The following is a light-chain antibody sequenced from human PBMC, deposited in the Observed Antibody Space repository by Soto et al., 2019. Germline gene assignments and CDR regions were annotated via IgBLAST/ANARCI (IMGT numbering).Light chain of an antibody. CDR2: LGS. Sequence: DIVMIQFPLSLPVTPGEPAPISCRSSQSLLHSNGYNYLDWYLQKPGQSPQLLIYLGSNRASGVPDRFSGSGSGTDFTLKISRVEAEDVGVYYCMQALQTPLTFGQGTRLEIK. V-gene: IGKV2-28*01. CDR3: MQALQTPLT. J-gene: IGKJ5*01. CDR1: QSLLHSNGYNY.